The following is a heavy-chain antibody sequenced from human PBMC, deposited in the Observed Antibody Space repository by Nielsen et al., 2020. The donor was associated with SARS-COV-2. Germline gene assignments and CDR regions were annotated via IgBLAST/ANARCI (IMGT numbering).Heavy chain of an antibody. CDR2: ISATGNFI. V-gene: IGHV3-21*01. D-gene: IGHD3-10*01. Sequence: GESLKISCAVSGFTLTSYSMNWVRQAPGKGLEWVSSISATGNFIFYADSVRGRFTISRDSAKTSLYLQMNSLRGEDTAVYYCARGSNYGYNWFDPWGQGTLVTVSS. CDR3: ARGSNYGYNWFDP. CDR1: GFTLTSYS. J-gene: IGHJ5*02.